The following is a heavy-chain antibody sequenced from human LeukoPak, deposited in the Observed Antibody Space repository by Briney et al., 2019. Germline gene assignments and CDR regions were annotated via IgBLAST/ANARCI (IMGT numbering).Heavy chain of an antibody. D-gene: IGHD1-26*01. CDR1: GFTFDDYG. J-gene: IGHJ6*03. CDR3: ARRGSEGATSYYYYYYMDV. CDR2: INWNGGST. Sequence: GGSLRLSCAASGFTFDDYGMSWVRQAPGKGLEWVSGINWNGGSTGYADSVKGRFTISRDNAENSLYLQMNSLRAEDTALYYCARRGSEGATSYYYYYYMDVWGKGTTVTVSS. V-gene: IGHV3-20*04.